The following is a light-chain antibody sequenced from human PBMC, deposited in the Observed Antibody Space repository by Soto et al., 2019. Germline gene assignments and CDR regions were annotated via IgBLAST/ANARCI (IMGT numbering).Light chain of an antibody. Sequence: DIHMTQSPSTLSASLGDRVTVSCRASQSIADWLAWYQQKPGKAPKLLIYKASTLESGVPSRFSGSGSGTEFTLTISSLQTDDFATYYCKQYVAYPLTFGGGTKVDIK. CDR2: KAS. J-gene: IGKJ4*01. CDR1: QSIADW. V-gene: IGKV1-5*03. CDR3: KQYVAYPLT.